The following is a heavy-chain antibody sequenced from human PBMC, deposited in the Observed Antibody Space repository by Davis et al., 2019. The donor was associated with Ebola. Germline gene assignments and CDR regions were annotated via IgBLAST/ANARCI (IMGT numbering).Heavy chain of an antibody. Sequence: GESLKISCAVSGFTLMNHGVSWVRQAPGKGLEWVSHISTGGGPTYGDSVRGRFTISRDISNSTLYLQMNSLRVEDTAVYYCARGGFHCGGDCGHRFDPWGQGTPVTVSP. J-gene: IGHJ5*02. CDR1: GFTLMNHG. V-gene: IGHV3-23*01. CDR3: ARGGFHCGGDCGHRFDP. CDR2: ISTGGGPT. D-gene: IGHD2-21*02.